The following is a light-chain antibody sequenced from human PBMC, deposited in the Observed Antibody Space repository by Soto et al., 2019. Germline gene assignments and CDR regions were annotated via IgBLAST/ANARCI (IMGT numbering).Light chain of an antibody. J-gene: IGLJ2*01. CDR2: DVS. V-gene: IGLV2-14*01. CDR3: SSYTISSTLVL. CDR1: SSDVGGYNY. Sequence: QSVLTQPASVSGSPGQSITISCTGTSSDVGGYNYVSWYQQHPGKAPKLMIYDVSNRPSGVSNRFSGSKSGNTASLTISGLQAEDEADYYCSSYTISSTLVLFGGGTKLTVL.